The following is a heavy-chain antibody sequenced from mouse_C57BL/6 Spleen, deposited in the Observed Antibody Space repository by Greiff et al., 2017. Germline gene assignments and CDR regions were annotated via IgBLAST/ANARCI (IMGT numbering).Heavy chain of an antibody. CDR1: GYTFTSSW. J-gene: IGHJ3*01. D-gene: IGHD2-14*01. CDR2: IDPSDSET. V-gene: IGHV1-52*01. Sequence: VKLQQPGAELVRPGSSVKLSCKASGYTFTSSWMRWVKQRPLQGLEWIGNIDPSDSETHSNQKFTDKATLTVDKSSSTAYIQLSSLTSEDAAVYYCASGGYDVAYWGQGTLVTVSA. CDR3: ASGGYDVAY.